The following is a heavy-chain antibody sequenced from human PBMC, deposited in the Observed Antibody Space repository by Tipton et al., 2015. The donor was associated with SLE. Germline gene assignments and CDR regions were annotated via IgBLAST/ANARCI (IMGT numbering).Heavy chain of an antibody. CDR2: ISYDGSNK. J-gene: IGHJ5*02. Sequence: SLRLSCAASGFSVRTNFMSWVRQAPGKGLEWVAVISYDGSNKYYADSVKGRFTISRDNSKNTLYLQMNSLRAEDTAVYYCGGRRDGYNPSWFDPWGQGTLVTVSS. CDR1: GFSVRTNF. V-gene: IGHV3-30*03. D-gene: IGHD5-24*01. CDR3: GGRRDGYNPSWFDP.